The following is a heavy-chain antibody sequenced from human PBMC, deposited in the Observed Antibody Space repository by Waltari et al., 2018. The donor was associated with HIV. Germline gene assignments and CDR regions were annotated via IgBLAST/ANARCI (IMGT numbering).Heavy chain of an antibody. D-gene: IGHD3-10*01. CDR1: GFTFSSFA. J-gene: IGHJ4*02. CDR2: ISYDGNNK. V-gene: IGHV3-30*04. Sequence: QVQLVESGGGVVQPGRALRLSCAASGFTFSSFAMHWVRQAPGKGLEWVAIISYDGNNKYFPDSVKGRFTISRDNSNNTLYLQMNSLRAEDTAVYYCARAGISMVIDFWGQGTLVTVSS. CDR3: ARAGISMVIDF.